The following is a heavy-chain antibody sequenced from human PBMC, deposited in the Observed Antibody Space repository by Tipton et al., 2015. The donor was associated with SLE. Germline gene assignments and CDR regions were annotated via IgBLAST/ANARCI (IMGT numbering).Heavy chain of an antibody. CDR1: GGSISSGPSY. CDR3: AREPRTVFGVGALDM. Sequence: TLSLTCTVSGGSISSGPSYWSWVRQPAGEGLEWIGHIYTSGSTNYNPSLKSRVTISLEKSKNQFSLKVTSVTAADTAVYYCAREPRTVFGVGALDMWGQGTMVSVSS. D-gene: IGHD3-3*01. CDR2: IYTSGST. V-gene: IGHV4-61*09. J-gene: IGHJ3*02.